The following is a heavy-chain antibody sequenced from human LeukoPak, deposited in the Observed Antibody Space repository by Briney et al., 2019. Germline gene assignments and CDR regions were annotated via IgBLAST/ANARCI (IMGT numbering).Heavy chain of an antibody. D-gene: IGHD5-24*01. Sequence: GGSLRLSCAASGFTFSGYGMHWVRQAPGKGLEWVAVIWYDGSHKYYADSVKGRFTISRDNSKNTLYLQMNSLRAEDTAVYYRAREWLSPPRYYFDYWGQGTLVTVSS. CDR2: IWYDGSHK. J-gene: IGHJ4*02. CDR1: GFTFSGYG. V-gene: IGHV3-33*01. CDR3: AREWLSPPRYYFDY.